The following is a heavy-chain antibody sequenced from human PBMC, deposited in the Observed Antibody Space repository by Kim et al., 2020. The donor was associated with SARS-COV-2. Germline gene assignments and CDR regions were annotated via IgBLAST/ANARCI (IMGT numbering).Heavy chain of an antibody. J-gene: IGHJ2*01. CDR2: INPNSGGT. D-gene: IGHD6-13*01. CDR1: GYTFTGYY. CDR3: ARGQQLDYWYFDL. V-gene: IGHV1-2*02. Sequence: ASVKVSCKASGYTFTGYYMHWVRQAPGQGLEWMGWINPNSGGTNYAQKFQGRVTMIRDTSISTAYMELSRLRSDDTAVYYCARGQQLDYWYFDLWGRGTLVTVSS.